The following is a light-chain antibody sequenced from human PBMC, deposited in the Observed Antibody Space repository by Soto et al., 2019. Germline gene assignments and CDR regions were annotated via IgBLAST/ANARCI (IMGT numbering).Light chain of an antibody. Sequence: HSALTQPASVSGSPGQSITISCTGTSSDVGGYNYVSWYQQHPGKAPKLMIYDVSNRPSGVSNRFSGSKSGNTASLTISGIQAGDEADYYCSSYTSSSTLVVFGGGTKLTVL. CDR2: DVS. V-gene: IGLV2-14*01. CDR1: SSDVGGYNY. CDR3: SSYTSSSTLVV. J-gene: IGLJ2*01.